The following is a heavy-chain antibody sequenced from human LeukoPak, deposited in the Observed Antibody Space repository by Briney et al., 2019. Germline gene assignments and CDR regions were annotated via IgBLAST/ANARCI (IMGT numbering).Heavy chain of an antibody. CDR1: GFTFSSYS. CDR3: ARGLRRSYWFDP. CDR2: ISGSGGST. Sequence: GGSLRLSCAASGFTFSSYSMNWVRQAPGKGLEWVSAISGSGGSTYYADSVKGRFTISRDNSKNTLYLQMNSLRAEDTAVYYCARGLRRSYWFDPWGQGTLVTVSS. V-gene: IGHV3-23*01. J-gene: IGHJ5*02.